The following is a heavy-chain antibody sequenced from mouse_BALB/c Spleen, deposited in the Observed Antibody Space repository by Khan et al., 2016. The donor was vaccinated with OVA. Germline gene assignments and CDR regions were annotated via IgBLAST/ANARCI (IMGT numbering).Heavy chain of an antibody. CDR3: VRRGYGNYWFAY. J-gene: IGHJ3*01. CDR1: GFNIKDYY. CDR2: LDPENGNT. Sequence: EVQLQQSGAELVRPGALVKLSCKASGFNIKDYYMVWVKQRPEQGLEWIGWLDPENGNTVYDPKFQAKASITADTSSNTAYLQLSSLTSEDTAVYYWVRRGYGNYWFAYWGQGTLVTVSA. V-gene: IGHV14-1*02. D-gene: IGHD2-1*01.